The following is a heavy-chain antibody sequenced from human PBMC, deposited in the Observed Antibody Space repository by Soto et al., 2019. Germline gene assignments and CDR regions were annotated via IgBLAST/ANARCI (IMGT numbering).Heavy chain of an antibody. D-gene: IGHD1-1*01. CDR1: GASITSAY. CDR2: IYYIGST. V-gene: IGHV4-59*08. J-gene: IGHJ4*02. CDR3: ARGTTRLVR. Sequence: SETLSLTCSVSGASITSAYWNWIRQPPGKGLEWVGYIYYIGSTNDNPSLKSRVTMSRDTSNNQLSLDLRVVTAADTAVYYCARGTTRLVRWGQGTL.